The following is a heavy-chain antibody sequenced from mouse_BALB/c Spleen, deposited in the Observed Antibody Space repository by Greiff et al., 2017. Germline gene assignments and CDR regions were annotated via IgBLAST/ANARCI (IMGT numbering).Heavy chain of an antibody. Sequence: QVQLQQPGAELVMPGASVKMSCKASGYTFTDYWMHWVKQRPGQGLEWIGAIDTSDSYTSYNQKFKGKATLTVEESSSTAYMQLSSLTSEDSAVYYCARPYGKGAMDYWGQGTSVTVSS. V-gene: IGHV1-69*01. CDR1: GYTFTDYW. D-gene: IGHD1-1*02. CDR3: ARPYGKGAMDY. J-gene: IGHJ4*01. CDR2: IDTSDSYT.